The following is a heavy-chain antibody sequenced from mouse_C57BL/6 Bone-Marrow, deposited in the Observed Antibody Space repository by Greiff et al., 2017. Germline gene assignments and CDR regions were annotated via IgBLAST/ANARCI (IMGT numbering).Heavy chain of an antibody. CDR2: ISSGGDYI. V-gene: IGHV5-9-1*02. CDR1: GFTFSSYA. CDR3: TRGYGSSPYYAMYY. Sequence: EVKLMESGEGLVKPGGSLKLSCAASGFTFSSYAMSWVRQTPEKRLEWVAYISSGGDYIYYADTVKGRFTISRDNARNTLYLQMSSLKSEDTAMYYCTRGYGSSPYYAMYYWGQGTSVTVSS. J-gene: IGHJ4*01. D-gene: IGHD1-1*01.